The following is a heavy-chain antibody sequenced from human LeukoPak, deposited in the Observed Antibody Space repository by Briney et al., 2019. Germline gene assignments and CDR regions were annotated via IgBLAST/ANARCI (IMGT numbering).Heavy chain of an antibody. J-gene: IGHJ3*02. CDR1: GGSIGSYY. V-gene: IGHV4-4*07. CDR2: IYTSGST. CDR3: AGSGYSLDAFDI. D-gene: IGHD3-3*01. Sequence: PSETLSLTCTVSGGSIGSYYWSWIRQPAGKGLEWIGRIYTSGSTNYNPSLKSRVTISVDKSKNQFSLKLSSVTAADTAVYYCAGSGYSLDAFDIWGQGTMVTVSS.